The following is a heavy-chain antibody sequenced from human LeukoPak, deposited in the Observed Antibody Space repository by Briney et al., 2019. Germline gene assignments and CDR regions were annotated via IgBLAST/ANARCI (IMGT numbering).Heavy chain of an antibody. CDR1: GFTFSSYS. V-gene: IGHV3-21*01. CDR2: ISSSSSYI. D-gene: IGHD6-25*01. Sequence: PGGSLRLSCAASGFTFSSYSMNWVRQAPRKGLEWVSAISSSSSYIYYADSVKGRFTISRDNAKNSLYLQMNSLRAEDTAVYYCASSPSSDAEYFQHWGQGTLVTVSS. CDR3: ASSPSSDAEYFQH. J-gene: IGHJ1*01.